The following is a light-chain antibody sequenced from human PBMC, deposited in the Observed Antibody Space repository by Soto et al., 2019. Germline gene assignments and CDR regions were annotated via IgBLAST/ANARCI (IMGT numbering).Light chain of an antibody. V-gene: IGKV1-39*01. CDR2: AAS. CDR1: QNIKKS. J-gene: IGKJ4*01. CDR3: QQSYSSPLT. Sequence: DIQMTQSPASLSASVGDRVTITCRASQNIKKSLNWYQETPGKAPKLLIYAASTLESGVPSRFSGSGSGTDFTLTIDSLQPEDFATYYCQQSYSSPLTFCGGTKVQIK.